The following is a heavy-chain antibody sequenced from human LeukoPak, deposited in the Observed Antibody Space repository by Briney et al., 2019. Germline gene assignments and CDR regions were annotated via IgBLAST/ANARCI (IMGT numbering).Heavy chain of an antibody. D-gene: IGHD6-19*01. CDR2: IIPILGIA. J-gene: IGHJ3*02. CDR1: GGTFSSYA. V-gene: IGHV1-69*04. Sequence: SVKVSCKASGGTFSSYAISWVRQAPGQGLEWMGRIIPILGIANYAQKFQGRVTITADKSTSTAYMELSSLRSEDTAVYYCARVHSSGWRRGTDDAFDIWGQGTMVTVPS. CDR3: ARVHSSGWRRGTDDAFDI.